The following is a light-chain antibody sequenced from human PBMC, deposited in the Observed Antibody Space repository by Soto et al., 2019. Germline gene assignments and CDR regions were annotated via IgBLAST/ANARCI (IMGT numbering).Light chain of an antibody. J-gene: IGKJ5*01. V-gene: IGKV1-39*01. CDR3: QQFYSAPIT. Sequence: DMQMIHSPSSLSASVVYSVTITCRGSQTIKNYLNWYQQKPGRAPNLLIYSASTLHSGVPSRFSGTKSATDFTLTITSLQPEDFATYYCQQFYSAPITFGQGTRLEIK. CDR2: SAS. CDR1: QTIKNY.